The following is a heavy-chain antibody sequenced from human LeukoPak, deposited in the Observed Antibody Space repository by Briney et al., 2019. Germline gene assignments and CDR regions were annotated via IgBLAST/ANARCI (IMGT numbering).Heavy chain of an antibody. CDR2: IYYSGST. CDR1: GGSISSGDYY. CDR3: AREKTRNEYYYDSSGYLAPGRQGGDAFDI. D-gene: IGHD3-22*01. V-gene: IGHV4-30-4*01. J-gene: IGHJ3*02. Sequence: PSETLSLTCTVSGGSISSGDYYWSWIRQPPGKGLEWIGYIYYSGSTYYNPSLKSRVTISVDTSKNQFSLKLSSVTAADTAVYYCAREKTRNEYYYDSSGYLAPGRQGGDAFDIWGQGTMVTVSS.